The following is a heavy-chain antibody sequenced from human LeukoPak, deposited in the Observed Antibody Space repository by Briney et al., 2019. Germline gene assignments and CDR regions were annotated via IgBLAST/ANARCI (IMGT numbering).Heavy chain of an antibody. V-gene: IGHV3-33*06. CDR2: IWSDGTNQ. Sequence: GRSLTLSCAASGLTFSHYGFHWVRQAPGKGLEWVAVIWSDGTNQFYADSVKGRFTISRDYSQKTLYLEMHSLRTEDTAMYYCAKDAQRGFDYSNSLEYWGPGTLVTVSS. J-gene: IGHJ4*02. CDR3: AKDAQRGFDYSNSLEY. CDR1: GLTFSHYG. D-gene: IGHD4-11*01.